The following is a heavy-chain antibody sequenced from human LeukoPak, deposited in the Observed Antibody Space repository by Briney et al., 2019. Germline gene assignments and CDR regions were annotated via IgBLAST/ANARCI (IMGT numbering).Heavy chain of an antibody. J-gene: IGHJ3*01. CDR3: GMSGDRVPLQDDVFDV. CDR1: GYSFTTYW. V-gene: IGHV5-51*01. Sequence: GESLKISCKGSGYSFTTYWIGWVRQMPGKGLEWMGVIHPSDSDTRYSPSFQGQVTISADKSISTAYLQWSSLQASDTAMYYCGMSGDRVPLQDDVFDVWGQGTMVTVST. CDR2: IHPSDSDT. D-gene: IGHD1-26*01.